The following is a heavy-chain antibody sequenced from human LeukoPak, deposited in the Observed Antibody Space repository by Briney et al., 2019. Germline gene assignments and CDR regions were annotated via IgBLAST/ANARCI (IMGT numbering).Heavy chain of an antibody. CDR2: ISAYNGNT. D-gene: IGHD3-10*01. J-gene: IGHJ4*02. Sequence: AASVKVSCKASGYTFTSYGISWVRQAPGQGLEWMGWISAYNGNTNYAQKLQDRVTMTTDTSTSTAYMELRSLRSDDTAVYYCARGAPYYYGSGSYYPLYWGQGTLVTVSS. CDR1: GYTFTSYG. V-gene: IGHV1-18*01. CDR3: ARGAPYYYGSGSYYPLY.